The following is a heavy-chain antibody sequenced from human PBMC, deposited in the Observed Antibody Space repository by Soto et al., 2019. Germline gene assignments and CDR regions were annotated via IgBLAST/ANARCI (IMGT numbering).Heavy chain of an antibody. V-gene: IGHV2-26*03. D-gene: IGHD1-26*01. J-gene: IGHJ4*02. CDR2: IFANDET. CDR3: ARTRASGPYFDLFDN. CDR1: GFSLSDIRLG. Sequence: GSGPTLVNPAETLTLTCSISGFSLSDIRLGVGWIRQPPGKALEWLAHIFANDETTYSTSLKTRLSISRDTSKSQVVLTMTNLDPEDTGTYYCARTRASGPYFDLFDNWGQGALVTVSS.